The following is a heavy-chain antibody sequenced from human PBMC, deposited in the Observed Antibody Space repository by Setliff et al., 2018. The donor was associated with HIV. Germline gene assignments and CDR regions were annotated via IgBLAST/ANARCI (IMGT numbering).Heavy chain of an antibody. Sequence: LSLTCTVSDGSITSYYWSWIRQPAGKGLEWFGRIYISGSTNYNPSFESRVTMSIDTSKNQFSLKLSSVTAADTAVYYCARGGGTGSFDYWGQGTLVTVSS. V-gene: IGHV4-4*07. J-gene: IGHJ4*02. CDR2: IYISGST. CDR1: DGSITSYY. CDR3: ARGGGTGSFDY. D-gene: IGHD3-16*01.